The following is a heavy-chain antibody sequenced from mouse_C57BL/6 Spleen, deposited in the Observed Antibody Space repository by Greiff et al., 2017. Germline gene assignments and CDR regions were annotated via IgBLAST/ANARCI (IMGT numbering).Heavy chain of an antibody. J-gene: IGHJ4*01. V-gene: IGHV2-2*01. CDR2: IWSGGST. CDR1: GFSLTSYG. Sequence: QVQLQQSGPGLVQPSQSLSITCTVSGFSLTSYGVHWVRQSPGKGLEWLGVIWSGGSTDYNAAFISRLSISKDNSKSQVFFKMNSLQADDTAIYYCARSYSNRYYAMDYWGQGTSVTVSS. CDR3: ARSYSNRYYAMDY. D-gene: IGHD2-5*01.